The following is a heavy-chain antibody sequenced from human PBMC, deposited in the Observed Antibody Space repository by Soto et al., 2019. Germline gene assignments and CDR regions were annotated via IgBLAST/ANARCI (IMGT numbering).Heavy chain of an antibody. Sequence: EVQLVESGGGLVQPGGSLRLSCAASGFTFSTCWMNWVRQAPGKGLEWVANIKEDGSEAYYVDSVKGRFTISRDNAKNSLYLDMNSLRGEDTAVYYCARDWGAPGRGSALGYYYHFGMDVWGQGTTVTVPS. CDR3: ARDWGAPGRGSALGYYYHFGMDV. CDR2: IKEDGSEA. D-gene: IGHD3-16*01. V-gene: IGHV3-7*05. J-gene: IGHJ6*02. CDR1: GFTFSTCW.